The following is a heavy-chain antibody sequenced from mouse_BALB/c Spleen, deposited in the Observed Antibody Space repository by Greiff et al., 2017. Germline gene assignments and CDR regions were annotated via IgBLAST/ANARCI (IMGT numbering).Heavy chain of an antibody. CDR2: IDPANGNT. CDR1: GFNIKDTY. CDR3: AKRYFDV. V-gene: IGHV14-3*02. Sequence: EVKLVESGAELVKPGASVKLSCTASGFNIKDTYMHWVKQRPEQGLEWIGRIDPANGNTKYDPKFQGKATITADTSSNTAYLQLSSLTSEDTAVYYCAKRYFDVWGAGTTVTVSS. J-gene: IGHJ1*01.